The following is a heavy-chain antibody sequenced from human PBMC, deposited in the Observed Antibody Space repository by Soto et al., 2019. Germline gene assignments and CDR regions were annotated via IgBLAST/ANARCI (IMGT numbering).Heavy chain of an antibody. D-gene: IGHD2-21*01. CDR2: IYVTGAV. V-gene: IGHV4-31*03. J-gene: IGHJ5*02. CDR1: GAALNSGNYY. CDR3: ARLRIATNNYKWFDP. Sequence: PSETLSLTGSVSGAALNSGNYYWSWIRQVPGKGLEWIGHIYVTGAVDYNPSLRDRITISQDTSERQFSLNLRLATAADTAVYYCARLRIATNNYKWFDPWGQGTLVTVSS.